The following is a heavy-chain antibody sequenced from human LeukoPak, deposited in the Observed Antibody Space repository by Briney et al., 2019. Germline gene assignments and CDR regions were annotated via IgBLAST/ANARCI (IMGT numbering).Heavy chain of an antibody. Sequence: PSETLSLTCAVYGGSFRGYYWSWIRQPPGKGLEWIGEINHSGSTNYNPSLKSRVTISVDTSKNQFSLKLSSVTAADTAVYYCATSTDIVVVPAARGYNWFDPWGQGTLVTLS. J-gene: IGHJ5*02. D-gene: IGHD2-2*01. CDR2: INHSGST. V-gene: IGHV4-34*01. CDR1: GGSFRGYY. CDR3: ATSTDIVVVPAARGYNWFDP.